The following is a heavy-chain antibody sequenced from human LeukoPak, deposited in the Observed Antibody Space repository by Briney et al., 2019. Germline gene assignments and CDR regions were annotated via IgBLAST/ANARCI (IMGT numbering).Heavy chain of an antibody. V-gene: IGHV4-4*07. CDR2: IYISGST. Sequence: SETLSLTCTVSGGSFSSYYWSWIRQPAGKGLEWIGRIYISGSTNYNPSLKSRVTMSLDTSKNQFSLKLTSVTAAGTAVYYCARDLLRYSYGPFEYWGQGTLVTVSS. J-gene: IGHJ4*02. D-gene: IGHD5-18*01. CDR1: GGSFSSYY. CDR3: ARDLLRYSYGPFEY.